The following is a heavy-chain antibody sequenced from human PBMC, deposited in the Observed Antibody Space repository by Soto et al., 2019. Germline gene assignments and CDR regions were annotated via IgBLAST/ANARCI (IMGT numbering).Heavy chain of an antibody. CDR2: INAGNGNT. Sequence: ASVKVSCKASGYTFTSYAMHWMRQAPGQRLEWMGWINAGNGNTKYSQKFQGRVTITRDTSASTAYMELSSLRSEDTAVYYCARADFYDFWSGYYKIWGQGTLVTVSS. D-gene: IGHD3-3*01. CDR1: GYTFTSYA. J-gene: IGHJ4*01. V-gene: IGHV1-3*01. CDR3: ARADFYDFWSGYYKI.